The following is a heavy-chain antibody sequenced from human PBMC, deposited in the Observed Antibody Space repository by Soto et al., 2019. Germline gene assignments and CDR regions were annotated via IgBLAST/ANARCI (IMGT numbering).Heavy chain of an antibody. J-gene: IGHJ6*02. CDR2: ISAYNGNT. V-gene: IGHV1-18*04. CDR1: GYTFTSYG. CDR3: ARDGRFLEWLLPSCYYYYGMDV. Sequence: QVQLVQSGAEVKKPGASVKVSCKASGYTFTSYGISWVRQAPGQGLEWMGWISAYNGNTNYAQKLQGRVTMTTDTSTSTAYMELRSLRSDDTAVYYCARDGRFLEWLLPSCYYYYGMDVWGQGTTVTVSS. D-gene: IGHD3-3*01.